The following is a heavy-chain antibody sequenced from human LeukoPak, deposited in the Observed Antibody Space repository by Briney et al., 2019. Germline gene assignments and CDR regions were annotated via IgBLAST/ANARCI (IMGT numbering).Heavy chain of an antibody. D-gene: IGHD2-8*02. J-gene: IGHJ4*02. CDR1: GFTVSSNY. CDR2: ILGGGGT. CDR3: ARGLVLTYYYFES. Sequence: GGSLRLFCAASGFTVSSNYMTWVRQAPGKGLEWVSVILGGGGTYYADSVKGRFTISRDNSKNTLYLQMNSLRAEDTAVYYCARGLVLTYYYFESWDQGTLVTVSS. V-gene: IGHV3-66*01.